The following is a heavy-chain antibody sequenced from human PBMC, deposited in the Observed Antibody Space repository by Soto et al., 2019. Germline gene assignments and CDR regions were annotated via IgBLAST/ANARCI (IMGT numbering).Heavy chain of an antibody. J-gene: IGHJ4*02. CDR3: TTDFDYFDY. CDR1: GFTFSSYA. D-gene: IGHD3-3*01. CDR2: ISGSGGST. Sequence: PGGSLRLSCAASGFTFSSYAMSWVRQAPGKGLEWVSVISGSGGSTYYADSVKGRFTISRDDSKNTLYLQMNSLKTEDTAVYYCTTDFDYFDYWGQGTLVTVSS. V-gene: IGHV3-23*01.